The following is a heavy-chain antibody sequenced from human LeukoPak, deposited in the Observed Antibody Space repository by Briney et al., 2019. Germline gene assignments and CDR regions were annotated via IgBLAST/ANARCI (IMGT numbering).Heavy chain of an antibody. V-gene: IGHV1-2*02. Sequence: ASVKVSCKASGYTFTGYYMHWVRQAPGQGLEWMGWINPKSGGTNYAQKFQGRVTMTRDTSIHTAYMELSRLRSDDTAVYYCARGGPSGYDSGSSWFEYWGQGTLVTVSS. D-gene: IGHD3-10*01. J-gene: IGHJ5*01. CDR2: INPKSGGT. CDR3: ARGGPSGYDSGSSWFEY. CDR1: GYTFTGYY.